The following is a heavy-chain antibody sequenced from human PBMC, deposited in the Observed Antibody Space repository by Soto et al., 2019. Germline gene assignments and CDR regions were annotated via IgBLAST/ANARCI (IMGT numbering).Heavy chain of an antibody. V-gene: IGHV1-69*13. CDR3: ARTRTKGYCSGGSCYPLGWFDP. CDR1: GGTFSSYA. Sequence: SVKVSCKASGGTFSSYAISWVRQAPGQGLEWMGGIIPIFGTANYAQKFQGRVTITADESTSTAYMELSSLRSEDTAVYYCARTRTKGYCSGGSCYPLGWFDPWGQGTLVTVSS. D-gene: IGHD2-15*01. J-gene: IGHJ5*02. CDR2: IIPIFGTA.